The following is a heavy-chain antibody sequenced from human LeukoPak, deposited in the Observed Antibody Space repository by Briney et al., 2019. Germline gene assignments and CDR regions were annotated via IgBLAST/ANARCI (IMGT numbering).Heavy chain of an antibody. CDR2: IDPSDSYA. D-gene: IGHD3-22*01. V-gene: IGHV5-10-1*01. J-gene: IGHJ3*02. CDR3: ARTHYNDTSGYFDAFDI. CDR1: GXSFTSYC. Sequence: GESLKISCKGSGXSFTSYCINWVRQMPGKGLEWMGRIDPSDSYANYNPSFQGHVTISADKSISTAYLQWSSLKASDTAMYYCARTHYNDTSGYFDAFDIWGQGTMVTVSS.